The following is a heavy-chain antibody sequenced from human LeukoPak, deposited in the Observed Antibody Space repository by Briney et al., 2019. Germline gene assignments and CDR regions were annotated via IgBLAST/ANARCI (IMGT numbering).Heavy chain of an antibody. Sequence: SETLSLTCAVYGGSFSGYYWSWIRQPPGKGLEWIGEINHSGSTNYNPSLKSRVTISVDTSKNQFSLKLSSVTAADTAVYYCARFKRYGPSQTFDYWGQGTLVTVSS. CDR3: ARFKRYGPSQTFDY. D-gene: IGHD4-17*01. V-gene: IGHV4-34*01. CDR1: GGSFSGYY. CDR2: INHSGST. J-gene: IGHJ4*02.